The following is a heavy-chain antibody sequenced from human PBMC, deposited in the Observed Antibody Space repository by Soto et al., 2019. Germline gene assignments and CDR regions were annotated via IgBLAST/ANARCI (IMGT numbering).Heavy chain of an antibody. CDR1: GGSFSGYY. Sequence: SXTLSLTCAVYGGSFSGYYWTWIRQPPGTGLEWIGEINHSGSTNYNPSLKSRVTISVDTSKNQFSLKLSSVTAADTAVYYCAKQTMVRGVKHWGQGTTVTVSS. CDR2: INHSGST. CDR3: AKQTMVRGVKH. J-gene: IGHJ6*02. V-gene: IGHV4-34*01. D-gene: IGHD3-10*01.